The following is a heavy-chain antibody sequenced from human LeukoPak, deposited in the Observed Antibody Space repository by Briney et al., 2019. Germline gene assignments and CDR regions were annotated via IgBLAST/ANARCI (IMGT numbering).Heavy chain of an antibody. V-gene: IGHV3-30*02. J-gene: IGHJ4*02. Sequence: GGSLRLSCAASGFTFSNYGMHWVRQAPGKGLEWVAFIRNDGSTKYYVDSVKGRFVISRDNSRNTLYLYMNSLRAEDSAVYYCARDVHGGAFDYWGQGTLVTVSS. D-gene: IGHD4-23*01. CDR2: IRNDGSTK. CDR1: GFTFSNYG. CDR3: ARDVHGGAFDY.